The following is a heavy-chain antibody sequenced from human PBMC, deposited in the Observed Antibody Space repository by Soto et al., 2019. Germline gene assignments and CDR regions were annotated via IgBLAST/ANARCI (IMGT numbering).Heavy chain of an antibody. CDR3: ARHTPAISISDH. CDR1: GGSISSSSYY. Sequence: NPSETLSLTCTVSGGSISSSSYYWGWIRQPPGKGLEWIGSIYYSGSTYYNPSLKSRVTISVDTPKNQFSLKLSSVTAADTAVYYCARHTPAISISDHWGQGTLVTVSS. J-gene: IGHJ4*02. D-gene: IGHD2-15*01. V-gene: IGHV4-39*01. CDR2: IYYSGST.